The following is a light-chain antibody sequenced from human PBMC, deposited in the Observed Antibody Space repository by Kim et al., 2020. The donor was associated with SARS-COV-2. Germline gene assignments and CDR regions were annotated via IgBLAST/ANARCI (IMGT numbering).Light chain of an antibody. CDR2: EVS. CDR3: CSYAGSSTSVV. J-gene: IGLJ2*01. Sequence: QSITISCTGTSSDVGSYNLVSWYQQHPGKAPKLMIYEVSKRPSGVSNRFSGSKSGKTASLTISGLQAEDEADYYCCSYAGSSTSVVFGGGTQLTVL. CDR1: SSDVGSYNL. V-gene: IGLV2-23*02.